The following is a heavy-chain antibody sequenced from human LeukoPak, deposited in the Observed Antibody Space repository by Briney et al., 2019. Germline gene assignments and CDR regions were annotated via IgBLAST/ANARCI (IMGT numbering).Heavy chain of an antibody. Sequence: ASVKVSCKVSGYTLTELSMHWVRQAPGKGLEWMGGFDPEDGETIYAQKFQGRVTMTEDTSTDTAYMELSRLRSDDTAVYYCAGAFLFSGDYFFPSRKQYGMDVWGQGTTVTVSS. CDR1: GYTLTELS. CDR2: FDPEDGET. CDR3: AGAFLFSGDYFFPSRKQYGMDV. D-gene: IGHD4-17*01. J-gene: IGHJ6*02. V-gene: IGHV1-24*01.